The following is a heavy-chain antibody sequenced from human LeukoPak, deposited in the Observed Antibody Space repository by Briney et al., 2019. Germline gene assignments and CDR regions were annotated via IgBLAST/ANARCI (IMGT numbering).Heavy chain of an antibody. CDR3: ARDGGFGFLAAFDI. J-gene: IGHJ3*02. CDR2: ISGSGSVS. Sequence: RGSLRLSCAASGFTLSSYSMNWVRQAPRKGLERISYISGSGSVSYYEDSVKGRFTISRDNAKKSLYLQMSSLRDEDTALYYCARDGGFGFLAAFDIWGEGTMVTVSS. D-gene: IGHD3-10*01. CDR1: GFTLSSYS. V-gene: IGHV3-48*02.